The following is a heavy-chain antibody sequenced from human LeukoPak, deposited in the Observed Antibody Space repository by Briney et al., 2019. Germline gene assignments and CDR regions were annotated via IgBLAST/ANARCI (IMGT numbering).Heavy chain of an antibody. D-gene: IGHD3-10*01. V-gene: IGHV4-59*08. J-gene: IGHJ6*03. CDR2: IYYSGST. Sequence: PSETLSLTCTVSGDSISSYYWSWIRQPPGKGLEWIGYIYYSGSTNYNPSLKSRVTISLDTSKNQFSLKLSSVTAADTAVYYCARGSRRPMVRGVNGYYYYMDVWGKGTTVTISS. CDR3: ARGSRRPMVRGVNGYYYYMDV. CDR1: GDSISSYY.